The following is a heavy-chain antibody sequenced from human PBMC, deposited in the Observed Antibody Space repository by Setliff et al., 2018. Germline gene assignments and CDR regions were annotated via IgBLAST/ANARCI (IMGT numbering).Heavy chain of an antibody. CDR3: AKPTDV. J-gene: IGHJ6*02. V-gene: IGHV3-23*01. Sequence: PGGSLRLSCAASGFTFGDFAMTWVRQAPGKGLEWVSGIGGRGISTYYADSVKGRFIISRDNSENTLYLQMNSLRAEDTAVYYCAKPTDVWGQGTTVTVS. CDR2: IGGRGIST. CDR1: GFTFGDFA.